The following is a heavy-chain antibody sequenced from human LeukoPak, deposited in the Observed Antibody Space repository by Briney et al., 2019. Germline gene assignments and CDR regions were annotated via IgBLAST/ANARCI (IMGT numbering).Heavy chain of an antibody. CDR2: IYWNDDK. CDR1: GFSLSTSGVG. V-gene: IGHV2-5*01. CDR3: AHRAAAGMGYYFDY. D-gene: IGHD6-13*01. Sequence: SGSTLVHPTPTLTLTCTFSGFSLSTSGVGVGWIRQPPVKALEWLALIYWNDDKRYSPSLKSRLTITKDTSKNQVVLTMTNMDPVDTATYYCAHRAAAGMGYYFDYWGQGTLVTVSS. J-gene: IGHJ4*02.